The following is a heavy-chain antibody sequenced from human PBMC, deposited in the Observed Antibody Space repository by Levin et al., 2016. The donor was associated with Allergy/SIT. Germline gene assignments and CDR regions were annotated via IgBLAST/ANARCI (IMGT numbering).Heavy chain of an antibody. Sequence: KVSCKGSGYSFTNYWIGWVRQMPGKGLEWMGIIYPGDSDTRYSPSFQGQVTISADKSINTAYLQWSSLKASDTAMYYCAGATSEVLLWFGEGHRNKKSYGMDVWGQGTTVTVSS. CDR3: AGATSEVLLWFGEGHRNKKSYGMDV. CDR2: IYPGDSDT. J-gene: IGHJ6*02. CDR1: GYSFTNYW. V-gene: IGHV5-51*01. D-gene: IGHD3-10*01.